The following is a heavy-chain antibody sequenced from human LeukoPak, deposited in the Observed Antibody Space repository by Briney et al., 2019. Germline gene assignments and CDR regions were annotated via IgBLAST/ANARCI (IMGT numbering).Heavy chain of an antibody. CDR3: ARDLYMGAAAGNHGY. V-gene: IGHV3-66*01. CDR2: IYSGGST. D-gene: IGHD6-13*01. Sequence: GGSLRLSCAASGFTVSSNYMSWVRQAPGKGLEWVSVIYSGGSTYYADSVKGRFTISRDNSKNTLYLQMNSLRAEDTAVYYCARDLYMGAAAGNHGYWGQGTLVTVSS. J-gene: IGHJ4*02. CDR1: GFTVSSNY.